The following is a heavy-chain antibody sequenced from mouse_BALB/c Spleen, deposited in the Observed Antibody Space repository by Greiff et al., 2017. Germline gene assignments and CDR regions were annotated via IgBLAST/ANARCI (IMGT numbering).Heavy chain of an antibody. Sequence: DVMLVESGGGLVKPGGSLKLSCAASGFTFSSYTMSWVRQTPEKRLEWVATISSGGSYTYYPDSVKGRFTISRDNAKNTLYLQMSSLKSEDTAMYYCTRDAPNRSPFAYWGQGTLVTVSA. V-gene: IGHV5-6-4*01. J-gene: IGHJ3*01. D-gene: IGHD2-14*01. CDR2: ISSGGSYT. CDR3: TRDAPNRSPFAY. CDR1: GFTFSSYT.